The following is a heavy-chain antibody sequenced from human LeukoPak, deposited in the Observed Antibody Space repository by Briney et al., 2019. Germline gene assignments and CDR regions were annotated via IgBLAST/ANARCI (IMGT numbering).Heavy chain of an antibody. J-gene: IGHJ4*02. Sequence: PGGSLRLSCAASGFTFSSYSMNWVRQAPGKGLEWVSYISSSSSTIYYADSVKDRFTISRDNAKNSLYLQMNSLRAEDTAVYYCARDLGPPSNYDYVWGSSFFDYWGQGTLVTVSS. V-gene: IGHV3-48*01. CDR2: ISSSSSTI. CDR3: ARDLGPPSNYDYVWGSSFFDY. D-gene: IGHD3-16*01. CDR1: GFTFSSYS.